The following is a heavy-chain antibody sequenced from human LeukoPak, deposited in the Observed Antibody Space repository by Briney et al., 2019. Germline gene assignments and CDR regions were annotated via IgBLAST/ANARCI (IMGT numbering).Heavy chain of an antibody. CDR2: IGGVGDRT. V-gene: IGHV3-23*01. J-gene: IGHJ4*02. CDR3: AKASRQAAVASPLDY. CDR1: GFTFNPYA. D-gene: IGHD6-19*01. Sequence: GGSLRLSCAASGFTFNPYAMSWVRQAPGKGLEGVASIGGVGDRTYYADSVKGRFTISRDNSKDTLFLQMNSLKADDTALYYCAKASRQAAVASPLDYWGQGSLVTVSS.